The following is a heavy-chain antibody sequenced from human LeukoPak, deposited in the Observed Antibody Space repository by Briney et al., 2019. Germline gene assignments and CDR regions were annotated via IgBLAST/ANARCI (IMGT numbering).Heavy chain of an antibody. V-gene: IGHV3-7*01. Sequence: GGSLRLSCAASGFTFNNYWMTWVRQAPGMGLEWVANIKQDGSEKYYVDSVKGRFTISRDNAKNSLYLQMNSLRAEDTAVYYCARVRQYSSNSFDIWGQGTVVTVSS. CDR3: ARVRQYSSNSFDI. CDR2: IKQDGSEK. CDR1: GFTFNNYW. D-gene: IGHD6-13*01. J-gene: IGHJ3*02.